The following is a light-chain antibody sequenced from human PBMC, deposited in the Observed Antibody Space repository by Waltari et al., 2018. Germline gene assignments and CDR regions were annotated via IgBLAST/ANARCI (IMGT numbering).Light chain of an antibody. CDR3: QSYDNSLRGSVE. CDR1: RSNIGSFD. CDR2: GNT. Sequence: QSVLTQPPSVSGAPGQRVTIPCTGLRSNIGSFDFSCYQHLPGTVPKLLIDGNTNRPSGVPDRFSGSKSGTSASLAIAGLQPEDEADYYCQSYDNSLRGSVEIGGGTKLTVL. V-gene: IGLV1-40*01. J-gene: IGLJ2*01.